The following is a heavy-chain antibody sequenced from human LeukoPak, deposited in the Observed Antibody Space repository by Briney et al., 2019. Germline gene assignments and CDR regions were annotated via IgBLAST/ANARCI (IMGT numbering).Heavy chain of an antibody. Sequence: GGSLRLASEAYGFTFSSYWMSWVRQAPGKGLEWVANIKTDGSEKYYVDSVKGRFTISRDNAKNSLYLQMNSLRAEDTAVYYCARDYTGYFPWGQGTLVIVSS. CDR2: IKTDGSEK. J-gene: IGHJ5*02. CDR3: ARDYTGYFP. V-gene: IGHV3-7*03. CDR1: GFTFSSYW. D-gene: IGHD3-9*01.